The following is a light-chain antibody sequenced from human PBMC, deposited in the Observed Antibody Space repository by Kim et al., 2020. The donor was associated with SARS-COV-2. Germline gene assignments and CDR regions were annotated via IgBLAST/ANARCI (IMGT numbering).Light chain of an antibody. Sequence: VSPRETATLSCRASQTLTSYLAWYQQKPGQPPRLLIYGASTRATGIPARFSGSGSATEFTLTISSLQSEDFAVYYCHQYKNWPRTFGQGTKVDIK. CDR3: HQYKNWPRT. CDR1: QTLTSY. CDR2: GAS. J-gene: IGKJ1*01. V-gene: IGKV3-15*01.